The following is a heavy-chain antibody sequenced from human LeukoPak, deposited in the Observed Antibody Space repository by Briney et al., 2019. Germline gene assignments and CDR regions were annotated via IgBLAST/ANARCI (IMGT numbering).Heavy chain of an antibody. Sequence: GGSLRLSCAASGFTFSSSWMSWVRQAPGKGLEWVANIKQDGSEKYYVDSVKGRFTISRDNAKNSLYLQMNSPRAEDTAVYYCAMGGSYWSDSYFDYWGQGTLVTISS. CDR3: AMGGSYWSDSYFDY. J-gene: IGHJ4*02. CDR2: IKQDGSEK. V-gene: IGHV3-7*01. CDR1: GFTFSSSW. D-gene: IGHD1-26*01.